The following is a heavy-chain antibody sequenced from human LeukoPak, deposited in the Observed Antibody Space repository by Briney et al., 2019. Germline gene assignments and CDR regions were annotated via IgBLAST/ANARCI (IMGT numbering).Heavy chain of an antibody. CDR1: GFTFGDFA. CDR2: ISGSGGST. J-gene: IGHJ4*02. Sequence: GGSLRLSCTASGFTFGDFAMSWFRQAPGKGLEWVSAISGSGGSTYYADSVKGRFTISRDNSKNTLYLQMNSLRAEDTAVYYCAKEDGVAFDYWGQGTQVTVSS. V-gene: IGHV3-23*01. D-gene: IGHD3-3*01. CDR3: AKEDGVAFDY.